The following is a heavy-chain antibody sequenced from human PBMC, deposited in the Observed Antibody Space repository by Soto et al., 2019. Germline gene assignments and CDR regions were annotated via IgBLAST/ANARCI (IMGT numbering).Heavy chain of an antibody. J-gene: IGHJ4*01. CDR3: ARGNYYDSSGYITKSYYFDY. Sequence: SVKVSYKASGGTFSSYTISWVRQAPGQGLEWMGRIIPILGIANYAQKFQGRVTITADKSTSTAYMELSSLRSEDTAVYYCARGNYYDSSGYITKSYYFDYWG. D-gene: IGHD3-22*01. CDR2: IIPILGIA. V-gene: IGHV1-69*02. CDR1: GGTFSSYT.